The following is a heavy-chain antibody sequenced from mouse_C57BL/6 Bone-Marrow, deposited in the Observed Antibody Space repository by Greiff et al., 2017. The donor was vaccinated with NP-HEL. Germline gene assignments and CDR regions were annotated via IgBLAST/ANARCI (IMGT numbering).Heavy chain of an antibody. CDR1: GYSITSGYY. D-gene: IGHD1-1*01. Sequence: EVKLVESGPGLVKPSQSLSLTCSVTGYSITSGYYWNWIRQFPGNKLEWMGYISYDGSNNYNPSLKNRISITRDTSKNQFFLKLNSVTTEDTATYYCASSSYGFAYWGQGTLVTVSA. CDR3: ASSSYGFAY. J-gene: IGHJ3*01. V-gene: IGHV3-6*01. CDR2: ISYDGSN.